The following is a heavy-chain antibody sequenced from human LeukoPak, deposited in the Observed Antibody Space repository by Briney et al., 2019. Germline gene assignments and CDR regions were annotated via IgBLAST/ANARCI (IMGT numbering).Heavy chain of an antibody. J-gene: IGHJ4*02. CDR2: IRSDGSIT. CDR1: GFTFSSYE. CDR3: ARDGRSGNFDK. Sequence: PGGSLRLSCAASGFTFSSYETNWVRQAPGKGLAWVSVIRSDGSITTYADSVKGRFTISRDTAKNTLYLQMNSLRAEDTAVYYCARDGRSGNFDKWGQGTLVSVSS. D-gene: IGHD1-26*01. V-gene: IGHV3-74*01.